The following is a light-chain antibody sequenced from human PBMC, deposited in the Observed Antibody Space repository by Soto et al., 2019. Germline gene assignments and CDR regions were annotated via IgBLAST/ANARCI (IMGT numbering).Light chain of an antibody. J-gene: IGKJ1*01. CDR3: QQRRNWPRT. V-gene: IGKV3-11*01. CDR1: QSVSTY. CDR2: DAS. Sequence: EIVLTQSPATLSLSPGDRATLSCRASQSVSTYLAWFQQKPGQAPRLLIYDASNRATGIPARFSASGSGTDFTLTITSLEPEDFAIYYCQQRRNWPRTFGQGTKLEIK.